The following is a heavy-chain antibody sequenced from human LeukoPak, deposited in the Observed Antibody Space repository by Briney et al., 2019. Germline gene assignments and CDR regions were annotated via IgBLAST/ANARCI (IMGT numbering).Heavy chain of an antibody. CDR1: GFSFSTYA. Sequence: GGSPRLSCAASGFSFSTYAMSWVRQAPGKGLEWVLSIDGDGGSSTYYAGRFSISRDNSKNTLYLQMDSLRAEDTAVYYCAKDLGGTVSHFDNWGQGTLVTVSS. D-gene: IGHD3-16*01. CDR2: IDGDGGSST. J-gene: IGHJ4*02. V-gene: IGHV3-23*01. CDR3: AKDLGGTVSHFDN.